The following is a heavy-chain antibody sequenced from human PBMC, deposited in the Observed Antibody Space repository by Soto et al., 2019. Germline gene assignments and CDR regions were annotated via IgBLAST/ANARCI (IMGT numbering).Heavy chain of an antibody. D-gene: IGHD3-10*01. CDR3: SRGLGSGDY. CDR2: INPNGGST. Sequence: QVQLVQSGAEVKNPGASVTVSCRASGYTFTSYYIHWVRQAPGQGLEWMAIINPNGGSTNYAQRFQGRVTVTRDTSTSIGYMELSSLRSEVTAVYYCSRGLGSGDYWGQGTLVTVSS. J-gene: IGHJ4*02. CDR1: GYTFTSYY. V-gene: IGHV1-46*03.